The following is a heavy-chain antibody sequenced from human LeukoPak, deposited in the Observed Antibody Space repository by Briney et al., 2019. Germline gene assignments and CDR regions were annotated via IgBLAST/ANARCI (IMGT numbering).Heavy chain of an antibody. CDR1: GGSISNSYYY. CDR2: IYYSGNT. Sequence: PSETLSLTCTVSGGSISNSYYYWGWIRQPPGKGLEWIGNIYYSGNTYYNPSLKSRVAISVDTSKNQFSLKLSSVTAADTAVYYCARLLRVGYCSTTTCNWFDPWGQGTLVTVSS. J-gene: IGHJ5*02. CDR3: ARLLRVGYCSTTTCNWFDP. D-gene: IGHD2-2*03. V-gene: IGHV4-39*07.